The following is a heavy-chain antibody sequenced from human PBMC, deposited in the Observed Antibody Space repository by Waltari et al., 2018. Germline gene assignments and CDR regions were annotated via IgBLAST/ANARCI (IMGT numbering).Heavy chain of an antibody. CDR3: ARDRGRYSGSYSL. V-gene: IGHV1-2*06. D-gene: IGHD1-26*01. J-gene: IGHJ4*02. CDR2: INPNSGGT. Sequence: QVQLVQSGAGVKKPGSSVKVPCKASGGTLSNYAISWVRQAPGQGLEWMGRINPNSGGTNYAQKFQGRVTMTRDTSISTAYMELSRLRSDDTAVYYCARDRGRYSGSYSLWGQGTLVTVSS. CDR1: GGTLSNYA.